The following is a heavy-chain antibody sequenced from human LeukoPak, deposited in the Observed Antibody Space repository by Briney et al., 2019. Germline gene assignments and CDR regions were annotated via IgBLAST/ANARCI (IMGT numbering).Heavy chain of an antibody. CDR3: ARDWASYYYDSSGYHSAFDI. J-gene: IGHJ3*02. CDR2: IYYSGST. Sequence: SETLSLTCTVSGGSISSYYWSWIRQPPGKGLEWIGYIYYSGSTNYNPPLKSRVTISVDTSKNQFSLKLSSVTAADTAVYYCARDWASYYYDSSGYHSAFDIWGQGTMVTVSS. D-gene: IGHD3-22*01. V-gene: IGHV4-59*12. CDR1: GGSISSYY.